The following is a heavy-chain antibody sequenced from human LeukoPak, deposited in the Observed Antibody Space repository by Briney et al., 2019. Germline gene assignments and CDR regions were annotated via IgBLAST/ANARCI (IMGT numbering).Heavy chain of an antibody. CDR2: IYTSGSI. V-gene: IGHV4-4*07. J-gene: IGHJ4*02. Sequence: PSETLSLTCTISGGSFSSYYWSWIRQSAGNGLEWIGRIYTSGSIIYNPSLKSRVTLSLDTSKNQFSLKLSSVTAADTAVYYCARRHSSSWYFDYWGQGTLVTVSS. D-gene: IGHD6-13*01. CDR1: GGSFSSYY. CDR3: ARRHSSSWYFDY.